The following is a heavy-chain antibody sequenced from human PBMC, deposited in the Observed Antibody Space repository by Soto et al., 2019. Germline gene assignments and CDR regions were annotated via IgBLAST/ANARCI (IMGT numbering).Heavy chain of an antibody. CDR1: GGTFSSYA. CDR2: IIPIFGTA. CDR3: ARTNYPYYYDSSGLYYFDY. V-gene: IGHV1-69*01. D-gene: IGHD3-22*01. Sequence: QVQLVQSGAEVQKPGSSVKVSCKASGGTFSSYAISWVRQAPGQGLEWMGGIIPIFGTANYAQKVQGRVTITADESTSTAYMELSSLRSEDTAVYYCARTNYPYYYDSSGLYYFDYWGQGTLVTVSS. J-gene: IGHJ4*02.